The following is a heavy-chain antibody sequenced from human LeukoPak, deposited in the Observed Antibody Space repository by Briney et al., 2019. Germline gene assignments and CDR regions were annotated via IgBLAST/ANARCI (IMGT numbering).Heavy chain of an antibody. V-gene: IGHV1-2*06. Sequence: GASVKVSCKASGYSFTDSSLHWVRQAPGQGLEWMGRLDPNSGGTNSAQKFQARVTMTRDTSITTAYMELSRLRSDDTAVYYCASQEGIAVAGTLDYWGQGTLVTVSS. CDR1: GYSFTDSS. CDR3: ASQEGIAVAGTLDY. D-gene: IGHD6-19*01. J-gene: IGHJ4*02. CDR2: LDPNSGGT.